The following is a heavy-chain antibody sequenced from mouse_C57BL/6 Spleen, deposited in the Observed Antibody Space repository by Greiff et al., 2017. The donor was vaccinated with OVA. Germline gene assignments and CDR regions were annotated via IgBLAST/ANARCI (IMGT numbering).Heavy chain of an antibody. V-gene: IGHV1-26*01. J-gene: IGHJ1*03. CDR2: INPNNGGT. CDR3: ARRGYYGSSYYWYFDV. Sequence: VQLQQSGPELVKPGASVKISCKASGYTFTDYYMNWVKQSHGKSLEWIGDINPNNGGTSYNQKFKGKATLTVDKSSSTAYMGLRSLTSEDSAVYYCARRGYYGSSYYWYFDVWGTGTTVTVSS. CDR1: GYTFTDYY. D-gene: IGHD1-1*01.